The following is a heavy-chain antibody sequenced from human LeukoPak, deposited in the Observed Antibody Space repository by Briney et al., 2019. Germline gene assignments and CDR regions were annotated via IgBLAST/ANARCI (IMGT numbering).Heavy chain of an antibody. CDR2: IYYSGST. CDR3: ARVHLDTGYR. CDR1: GGSISNYY. Sequence: SETLSLTCTVSGGSISNYYWSWIRQPPGKGLEWIGYIYYSGSTNYNPSLKSRVTISVDTSKNQFSLKLRSVTAADTAVYYCARVHLDTGYRWAQGTLVTVSS. J-gene: IGHJ5*02. D-gene: IGHD5-18*01. V-gene: IGHV4-59*01.